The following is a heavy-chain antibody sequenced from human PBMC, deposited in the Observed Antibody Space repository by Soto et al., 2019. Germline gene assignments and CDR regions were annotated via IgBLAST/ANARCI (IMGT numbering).Heavy chain of an antibody. J-gene: IGHJ4*02. CDR2: MNPNSGNT. D-gene: IGHD2-8*01. Sequence: ASVKVSCKASGYTFTSYDINWVRQATGQGLEWMGWMNPNSGNTGYAQKFQGRVTMTRNTSISTAYMGLSSLGSEDTAVYYCASAGVYARADYFDYWGQGTLVTVSS. V-gene: IGHV1-8*01. CDR3: ASAGVYARADYFDY. CDR1: GYTFTSYD.